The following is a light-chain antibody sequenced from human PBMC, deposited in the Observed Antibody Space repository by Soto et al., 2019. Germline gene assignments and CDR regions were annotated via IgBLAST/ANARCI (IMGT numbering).Light chain of an antibody. CDR1: QSNSRY. V-gene: IGKV1-39*01. J-gene: IGKJ2*01. CDR2: AAS. Sequence: DIQMTQSPSSLSASVGDRVTITCRASQSNSRYLNWYQQKPGKAPKLLIYAASSLQSGVPSRFSGSGSGTDFTLTISSLQPEDFATYYCRQSNSIPYTFGQGTKLEIK. CDR3: RQSNSIPYT.